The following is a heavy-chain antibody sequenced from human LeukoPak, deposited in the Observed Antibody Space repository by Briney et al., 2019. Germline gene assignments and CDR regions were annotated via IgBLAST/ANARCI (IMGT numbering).Heavy chain of an antibody. V-gene: IGHV1-69*05. J-gene: IGHJ5*02. CDR3: ARVSASGVIEA. CDR2: IIPMFGTT. CDR1: GGFFNTYA. Sequence: ASVKVSCKASGGFFNTYAISWVRQAPGQGLDWMGGIIPMFGTTNYAQKLQGRVTITTDESRTTAYMELSSLGSEDTAVYYCARVSASGVIEAWGQGTLVTVSS. D-gene: IGHD3-10*01.